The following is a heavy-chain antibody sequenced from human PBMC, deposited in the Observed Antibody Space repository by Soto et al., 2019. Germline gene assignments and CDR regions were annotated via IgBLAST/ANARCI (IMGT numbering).Heavy chain of an antibody. Sequence: GGSLRLSCAASGFTFSSYSMNWVRQAPGKGLEWVSSISSSSSYIYYADSVKGRFTISRDNAKNSLYLQMNSLRAEDTAVYYCARDREGYQSWFDPWGQGTLVTVSS. CDR2: ISSSSSYI. J-gene: IGHJ5*02. CDR1: GFTFSSYS. CDR3: ARDREGYQSWFDP. D-gene: IGHD2-2*01. V-gene: IGHV3-21*01.